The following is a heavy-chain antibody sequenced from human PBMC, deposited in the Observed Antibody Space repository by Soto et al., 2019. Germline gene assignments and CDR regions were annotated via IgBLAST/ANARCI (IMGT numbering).Heavy chain of an antibody. CDR3: ASESSSPNYYFYGMDV. D-gene: IGHD2-2*01. V-gene: IGHV1-69*01. CDR2: IIPILGTT. Sequence: QVQLVQSGAEVKKPGSSVKVSCRASGGTFSSYAVSWMRQAPGQGLEWMGVIIPILGTTKYAQKSQGRVTIASTESTTTAYRELRSLRPDDTAVSYCASESSSPNYYFYGMDVWGHWTTVIVSS. J-gene: IGHJ6*02. CDR1: GGTFSSYA.